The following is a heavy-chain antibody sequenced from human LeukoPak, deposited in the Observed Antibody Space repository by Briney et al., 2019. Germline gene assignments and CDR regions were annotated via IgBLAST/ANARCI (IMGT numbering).Heavy chain of an antibody. D-gene: IGHD3-22*01. CDR2: INLSGGST. Sequence: ASVKVSCKASGYTFTSYYMHWVRQAPGQGLEWMGIINLSGGSTSYAQKFQGRVTMTRDTSTSTVYMELSSLRSEDTAVYYCARETVHYYDSSGYRFDYWGQGTLVTVSS. V-gene: IGHV1-46*01. CDR1: GYTFTSYY. J-gene: IGHJ4*02. CDR3: ARETVHYYDSSGYRFDY.